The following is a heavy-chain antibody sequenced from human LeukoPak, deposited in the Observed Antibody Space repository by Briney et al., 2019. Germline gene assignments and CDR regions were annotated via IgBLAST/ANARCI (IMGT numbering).Heavy chain of an antibody. J-gene: IGHJ4*02. CDR1: GYTFTSYY. V-gene: IGHV1-46*01. CDR2: INPSGGGT. Sequence: ASVKVSCKASGYTFTSYYMHWVRQAPGQGLEWMGIINPSGGGTSYEQKFQGRVTMTGDTSTSTVYMELRSLRSDDTAVYYCARGSITMVRGVIIEYYFDYWGQGTLVTVSS. D-gene: IGHD3-10*01. CDR3: ARGSITMVRGVIIEYYFDY.